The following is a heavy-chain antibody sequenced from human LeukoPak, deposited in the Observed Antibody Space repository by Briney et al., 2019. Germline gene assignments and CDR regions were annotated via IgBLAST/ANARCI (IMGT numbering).Heavy chain of an antibody. D-gene: IGHD6-19*01. CDR2: ISYDGSNK. CDR3: ARWDLSGPGAFDI. J-gene: IGHJ3*02. Sequence: PGGSLRPSCAASGFTFSSYAMHWVRQAPGKGLEWVAVISYDGSNKYYTDSVKGRFTISRDNSKNTLYLQMNSLRAEDTAVYYCARWDLSGPGAFDIWGQGTMVTVSS. CDR1: GFTFSSYA. V-gene: IGHV3-30-3*01.